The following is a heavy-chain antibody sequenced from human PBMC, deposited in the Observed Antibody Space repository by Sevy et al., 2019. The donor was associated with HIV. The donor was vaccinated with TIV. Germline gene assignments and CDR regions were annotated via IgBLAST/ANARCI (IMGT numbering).Heavy chain of an antibody. D-gene: IGHD3-22*01. Sequence: SETLSLTCTVSGGSISSGDYSWSWIRQSPGKGLEWLGYTYPSGSTYYKPSLRSRLTISVDTSRKQFSLNLSSVTAADTAVYYCARTFYYDSSGLTLDHWGQGTLVTVSS. CDR1: GGSISSGDYS. CDR3: ARTFYYDSSGLTLDH. CDR2: TYPSGST. J-gene: IGHJ4*02. V-gene: IGHV4-30-4*01.